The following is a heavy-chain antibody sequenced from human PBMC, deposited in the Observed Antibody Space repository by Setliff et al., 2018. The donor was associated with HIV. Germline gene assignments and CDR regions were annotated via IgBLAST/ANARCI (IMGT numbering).Heavy chain of an antibody. Sequence: SETLSLTCAVSGASITTNSYYWGWIRQTPEKGLEWIGDFYYSGTTYYNPSLKSRATISVDTSQNQFSLRLSSVTAADTAVYHCARFVLAWFDFSTGAIEVTDPYAFDFWGQGILVTVSS. CDR2: FYYSGTT. V-gene: IGHV4-39*01. D-gene: IGHD2-21*02. CDR3: ARFVLAWFDFSTGAIEVTDPYAFDF. J-gene: IGHJ4*02. CDR1: GASITTNSYY.